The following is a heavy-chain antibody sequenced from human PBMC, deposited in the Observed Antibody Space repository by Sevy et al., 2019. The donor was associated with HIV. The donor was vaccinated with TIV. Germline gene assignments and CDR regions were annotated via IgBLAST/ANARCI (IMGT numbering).Heavy chain of an antibody. CDR1: GDSINTYY. V-gene: IGHV4-4*08. CDR2: VSTSGST. Sequence: SETLSLTCTVSGDSINTYYWSWIRQPPGEGLEWIGYVSTSGSTNYNPSLKSRGTISLDTSRNQVSLKVTSVTAADAAVYYCARLRWDLVVVPGATPGCYFDQWGQGTLVTVSS. D-gene: IGHD2-2*01. J-gene: IGHJ4*02. CDR3: ARLRWDLVVVPGATPGCYFDQ.